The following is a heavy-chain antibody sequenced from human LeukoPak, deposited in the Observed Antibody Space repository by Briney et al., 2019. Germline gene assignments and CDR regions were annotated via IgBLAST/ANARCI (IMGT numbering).Heavy chain of an antibody. CDR2: ISFSNSTL. Sequence: GGSLRLSCAASGFNVSYYSMNWVRQAPGKGLEWVSYISFSNSTLYYADSVRGRFTISRDNSKNTLYLQMNSLRAEDTAVYYCALTAAGYSSSWYRGYWGQGTLVTVSS. CDR3: ALTAAGYSSSWYRGY. CDR1: GFNVSYYS. V-gene: IGHV3-48*01. D-gene: IGHD6-13*01. J-gene: IGHJ4*02.